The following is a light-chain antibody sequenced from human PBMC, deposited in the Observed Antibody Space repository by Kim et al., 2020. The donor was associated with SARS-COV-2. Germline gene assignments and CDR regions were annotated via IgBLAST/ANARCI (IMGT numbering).Light chain of an antibody. CDR1: HNVNRY. J-gene: IGKJ1*01. CDR2: AAS. CDR3: QQTYNTPWT. Sequence: DILLTHAPSSLSASVGDRVTITCRASHNVNRYLNWYQQKPGKAPKLLIYAASSLQSGVTSSFSGSGSGTEFTLTISSLQPEDFASYLCQQTYNTPWTFGQGTKV. V-gene: IGKV1-39*01.